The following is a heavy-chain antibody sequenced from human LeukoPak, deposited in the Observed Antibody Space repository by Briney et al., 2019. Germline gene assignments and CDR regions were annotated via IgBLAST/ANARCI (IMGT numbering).Heavy chain of an antibody. CDR1: GGSISSGSYY. Sequence: SQTLSLTCTVSGGSISSGSYYWSWIRQPAGKGLEWIGRIYTSGSTNYNPSLKSRVTISVDTSKNQFSLKLSPVTAADTAVYYCARGQAAAGPVDYTNWFDPWGQGTLVTVSS. CDR2: IYTSGST. J-gene: IGHJ5*02. CDR3: ARGQAAAGPVDYTNWFDP. D-gene: IGHD6-13*01. V-gene: IGHV4-61*02.